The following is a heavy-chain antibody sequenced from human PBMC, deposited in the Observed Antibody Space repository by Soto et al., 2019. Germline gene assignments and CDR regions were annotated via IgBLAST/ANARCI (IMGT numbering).Heavy chain of an antibody. Sequence: PSETLSLTCAVSGGSISSGGYSWSWIRQPPGKGLEWIGYIYRSGSTYYNPSLKSRVTISVDRSKNQFSLKLSTVTAADTAVYYCARSQTTETSYDYWGQGTLVTVSS. CDR3: ARSQTTETSYDY. V-gene: IGHV4-30-2*01. CDR1: GGSISSGGYS. D-gene: IGHD4-17*01. J-gene: IGHJ4*02. CDR2: IYRSGST.